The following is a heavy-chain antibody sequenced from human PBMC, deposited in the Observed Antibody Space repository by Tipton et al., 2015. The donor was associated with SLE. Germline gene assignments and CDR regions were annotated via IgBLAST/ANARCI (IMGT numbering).Heavy chain of an antibody. CDR3: ARGGDSTGGFDP. Sequence: TLSLTCTVSGGSISSHYWSWIRQPPGKGLEWIGRIYTSGSTNYNPSLKSRVTVSVDTSKNQFSLKLSSVTVADTAVYYCARGGDSTGGFDPGGQGTLVTVSS. CDR1: GGSISSHY. J-gene: IGHJ5*02. D-gene: IGHD3-10*01. CDR2: IYTSGST. V-gene: IGHV4-4*07.